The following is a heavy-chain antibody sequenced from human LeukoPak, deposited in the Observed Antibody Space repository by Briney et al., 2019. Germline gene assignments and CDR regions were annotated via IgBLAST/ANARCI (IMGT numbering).Heavy chain of an antibody. CDR3: LSGPGH. CDR1: GFIFRNYW. V-gene: IGHV3-7*01. J-gene: IGHJ4*02. Sequence: PGGSLRLSCAAAGFIFRNYWMGWVRQAPGKGLEWVANINADGSETYYVDSVKGRFTISRDNTKNSLYLQMNFLRAEDTAVFYCLSGPGHCGQGTLVTVSS. CDR2: INADGSET.